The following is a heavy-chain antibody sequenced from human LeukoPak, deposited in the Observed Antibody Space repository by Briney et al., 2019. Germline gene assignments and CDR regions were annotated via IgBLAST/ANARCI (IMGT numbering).Heavy chain of an antibody. D-gene: IGHD3-16*01. V-gene: IGHV3-73*01. CDR1: GFTFSGSA. CDR3: TRHGGRTQPYYYYYMDV. CDR2: IRSKANSYAT. J-gene: IGHJ6*03. Sequence: GGSLRLSCAASGFTFSGSAMHWVRQASGKGLEWVGRIRSKANSYATAYAASVKGRFTISRDDSKNTAYLQMNSLKTEDTAVYYCTRHGGRTQPYYYYYMDVWGKGTTVTVSS.